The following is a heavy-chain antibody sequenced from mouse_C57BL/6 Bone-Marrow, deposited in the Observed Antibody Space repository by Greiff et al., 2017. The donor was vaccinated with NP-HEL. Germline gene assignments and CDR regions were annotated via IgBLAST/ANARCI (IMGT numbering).Heavy chain of an antibody. D-gene: IGHD1-1*01. V-gene: IGHV1-15*01. CDR2: IDPETGGT. Sequence: VQLQQSGAELVRPGASVTLSCTASGYTFTDYEMHWVQQTPVHGLEWIGAIDPETGGTAYLQTFKGQAILTADKASSTDYMELRSLTSEDSDVDYCTSSSLYYVSSYYAMDYWGQGTSVTVSS. CDR1: GYTFTDYE. CDR3: TSSSLYYVSSYYAMDY. J-gene: IGHJ4*01.